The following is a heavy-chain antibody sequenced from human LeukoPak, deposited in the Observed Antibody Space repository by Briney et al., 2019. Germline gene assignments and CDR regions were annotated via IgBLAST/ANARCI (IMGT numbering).Heavy chain of an antibody. D-gene: IGHD5-24*01. J-gene: IGHJ6*04. CDR2: IHYSGST. CDR1: GVSLSRFY. CDR3: ARATYNVYYYYYGMDV. V-gene: IGHV4-59*01. Sequence: PSEALYLIRSVSGVSLSRFYWSWIRQPPGKGLEWIGDIHYSGSTNYNPSLRSRVTISVDTSKNQFSLKLSSVTAADTAVYYCARATYNVYYYYYGMDVWGKGTTVTVSS.